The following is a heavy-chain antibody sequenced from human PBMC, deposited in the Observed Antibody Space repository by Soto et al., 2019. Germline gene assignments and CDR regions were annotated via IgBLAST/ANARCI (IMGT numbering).Heavy chain of an antibody. CDR1: GFTFSSYA. J-gene: IGHJ5*02. V-gene: IGHV3-23*01. Sequence: EVQLLESGGGLVQPGGSLRLSCAASGFTFSSYAMSWVRQAPGKGLEWVSAISGSGGSTYYADSVKGRFTISRDNSKNTLHLQMNSLRAEDTAVYYCAKDSLLLWFGNHWFDPWGQGTLVTVSS. CDR2: ISGSGGST. D-gene: IGHD3-10*01. CDR3: AKDSLLLWFGNHWFDP.